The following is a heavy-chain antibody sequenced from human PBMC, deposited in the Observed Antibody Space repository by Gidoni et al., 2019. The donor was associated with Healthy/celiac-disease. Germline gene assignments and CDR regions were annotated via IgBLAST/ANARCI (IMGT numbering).Heavy chain of an antibody. CDR1: GFPFSSYA. V-gene: IGHV3-23*01. Sequence: EVQLLESGGGLVQPGGSLRLSCAASGFPFSSYAMSWVRQAPGKGLEWVSAISGSGGSTYYADSVKGRFTISRDNSKNTLYLQMNSLRAEDTAVYYCARTRRYWVGADFDYWGQGTLVTVSS. CDR2: ISGSGGST. J-gene: IGHJ4*02. D-gene: IGHD1-26*01. CDR3: ARTRRYWVGADFDY.